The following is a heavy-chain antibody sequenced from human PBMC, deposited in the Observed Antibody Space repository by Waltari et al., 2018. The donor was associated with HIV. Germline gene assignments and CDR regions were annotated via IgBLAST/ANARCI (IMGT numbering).Heavy chain of an antibody. CDR2: LIPVLGIA. J-gene: IGHJ4*02. V-gene: IGHV1-69*02. CDR1: GGTFNSFT. CDR3: ARPGRDAYNYALDY. D-gene: IGHD2-2*01. Sequence: QVQLVQSGAEVKKPGSSVKVSCKASGGTFNSFTVRWVRRAPGQGLEWLGRLIPVLGIATYAQKFQGRVTITADKSTTTAYMELNTLTSDDTAMYFCARPGRDAYNYALDYWGQGTLVTVSS.